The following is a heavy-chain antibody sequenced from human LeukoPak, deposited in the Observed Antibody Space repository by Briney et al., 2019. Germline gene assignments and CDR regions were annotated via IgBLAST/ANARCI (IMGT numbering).Heavy chain of an antibody. J-gene: IGHJ3*02. CDR1: GGSISSSSYY. Sequence: PSETLSLTCTVSGGSISSSSYYWGWIRQPPGKGLEWIGSIYYSGSTYYNPSLKSRVTISVDTSKNQFSLKLSSVTAADTAVYYCARGVSIAADAFDIWGQGTMVTVSS. CDR3: ARGVSIAADAFDI. CDR2: IYYSGST. V-gene: IGHV4-39*01. D-gene: IGHD6-25*01.